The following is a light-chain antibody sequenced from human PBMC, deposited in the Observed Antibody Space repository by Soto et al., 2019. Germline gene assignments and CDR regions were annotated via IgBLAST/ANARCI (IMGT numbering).Light chain of an antibody. V-gene: IGLV2-8*01. Sequence: QSALTQPPSASGSLGQSVTISCTGTSSDIGGYEHVSWYQQYPGKAPKLMIYEVTRRPSGVPDRFSGSKSSNTASLTVSGLQAEDEADYYCSSYAGSNKLFGGGTKLTVL. CDR3: SSYAGSNKL. CDR2: EVT. J-gene: IGLJ3*02. CDR1: SSDIGGYEH.